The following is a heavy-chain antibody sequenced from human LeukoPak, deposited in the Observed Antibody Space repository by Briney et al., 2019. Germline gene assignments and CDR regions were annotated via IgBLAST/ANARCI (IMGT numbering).Heavy chain of an antibody. CDR2: INPNSGGT. J-gene: IGHJ4*02. CDR3: AREDLLRFLVDY. CDR1: GYTLTGYY. D-gene: IGHD3-3*01. V-gene: IGHV1-2*02. Sequence: ASVKVSCKASGYTLTGYYMHWVRQAPGQGHEWMGWINPNSGGTNYAQKFQGRVTMTRDTSISTAYMELSRLRSDDTAVYYCAREDLLRFLVDYWGQGTLVTVSS.